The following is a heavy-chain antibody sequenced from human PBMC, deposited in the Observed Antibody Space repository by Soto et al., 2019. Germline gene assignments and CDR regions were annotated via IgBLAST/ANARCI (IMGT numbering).Heavy chain of an antibody. D-gene: IGHD3-9*01. CDR3: AKDDDWPTWRGYFTS. J-gene: IGHJ4*02. Sequence: GGSLRLSCAASGFTFSYFAMTWVRQAPGKGLEWVSGISGSGTNTNYAGSVKGRFTISRDNSKNTLFLEIASLRADDTAVYYCAKDDDWPTWRGYFTSWGQGTLVTVSS. CDR2: ISGSGTNT. CDR1: GFTFSYFA. V-gene: IGHV3-23*01.